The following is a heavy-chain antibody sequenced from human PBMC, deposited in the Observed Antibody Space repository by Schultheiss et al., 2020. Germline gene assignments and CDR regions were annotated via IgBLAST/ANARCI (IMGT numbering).Heavy chain of an antibody. CDR3: VKPVAAHDAFDI. Sequence: GGSLRLSCSASGFTFSSYAMHWVRQAPGKGLEYVSAISSNGGSTNYADSVKGRFTISRDNSKNTVYLQMSSLRAEDTAVYCCVKPVAAHDAFDIWGQGTMVTVSS. CDR2: ISSNGGST. D-gene: IGHD6-19*01. CDR1: GFTFSSYA. V-gene: IGHV3-64D*06. J-gene: IGHJ3*02.